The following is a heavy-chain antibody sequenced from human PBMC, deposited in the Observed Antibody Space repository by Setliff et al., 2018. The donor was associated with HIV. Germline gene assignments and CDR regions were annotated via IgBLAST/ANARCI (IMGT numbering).Heavy chain of an antibody. V-gene: IGHV1-69*02. CDR1: GGPFTSSS. CDR2: IIPILGVP. J-gene: IGHJ4*02. CDR3: ARGGDYDSSGYYVT. D-gene: IGHD3-22*01. Sequence: ASVKVSCKASGGPFTSSSIGWVRRAPGQGLEWMGRIIPILGVPRYAQKSQGRVTITADKSTSTSYMHLSSLRAEDTAVYFCARGGDYDSSGYYVTWGQGSLVTVSS.